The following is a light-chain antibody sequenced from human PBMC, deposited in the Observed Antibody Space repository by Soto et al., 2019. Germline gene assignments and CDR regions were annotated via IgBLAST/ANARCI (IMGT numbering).Light chain of an antibody. V-gene: IGKV1-33*01. CDR1: QDIRNY. CDR3: QQYADQFT. CDR2: DAS. Sequence: DIQMTQSPSPLSASVGDRVIITCQAIQDIRNYLNWYQKKPGKAPKLLIYDASRLETGVPSRFSGSGSGTEFTFTISSLQPEDFATYYCQQYADQFTFGLGTKVDI. J-gene: IGKJ3*01.